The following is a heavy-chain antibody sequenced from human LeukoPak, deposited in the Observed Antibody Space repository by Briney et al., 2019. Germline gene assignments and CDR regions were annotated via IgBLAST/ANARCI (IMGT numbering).Heavy chain of an antibody. Sequence: PGGSLRLSCAASGFTFSSYGMHWVRQAPGQGLEWVAFIRYDGSNKYYADSVKGRVTISRDNSKNTLYLQMNSLRAEDTAVYYCAKRGRHYVSYYMDVWGQGTTVTVSS. CDR1: GFTFSSYG. V-gene: IGHV3-30*02. CDR2: IRYDGSNK. D-gene: IGHD3-16*01. J-gene: IGHJ6*03. CDR3: AKRGRHYVSYYMDV.